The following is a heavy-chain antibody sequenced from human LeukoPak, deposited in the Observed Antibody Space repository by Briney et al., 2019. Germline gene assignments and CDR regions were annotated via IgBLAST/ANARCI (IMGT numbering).Heavy chain of an antibody. Sequence: GGSLRLSCAASGFTFSNYGMSWVRQAPRKGLEWVSAISGSGGSTHYADSVKGRFTISRDNAKNSLYLQMNSLRAEDTAVYYCARGAYGSGSYGDNWFDPWGQGTLVTVSS. V-gene: IGHV3-23*01. J-gene: IGHJ5*02. CDR1: GFTFSNYG. D-gene: IGHD3-10*01. CDR3: ARGAYGSGSYGDNWFDP. CDR2: ISGSGGST.